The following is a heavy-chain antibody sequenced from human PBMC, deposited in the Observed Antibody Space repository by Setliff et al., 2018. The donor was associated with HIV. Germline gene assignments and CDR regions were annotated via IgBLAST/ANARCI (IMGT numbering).Heavy chain of an antibody. CDR3: ARLKSSWRYYYYGMDV. V-gene: IGHV4-61*09. CDR1: GVSISSGSYY. CDR2: IYTSGST. D-gene: IGHD6-13*01. Sequence: SETLSLTCTVSGVSISSGSYYWSWIRQPAGKGLEWIGHIYTSGSTNYNPSLESRVTMSVDRSKNHLSLNVTSVTAADTAVYYCARLKSSWRYYYYGMDVWGQGTTVTV. J-gene: IGHJ6*02.